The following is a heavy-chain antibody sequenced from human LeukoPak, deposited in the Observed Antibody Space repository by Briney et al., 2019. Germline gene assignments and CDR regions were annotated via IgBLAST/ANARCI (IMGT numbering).Heavy chain of an antibody. CDR3: AKDIVVVPDASDY. CDR1: GFSLSNYA. D-gene: IGHD2-2*01. V-gene: IGHV3-23*01. J-gene: IGHJ4*02. Sequence: GGSLRLSCAASGFSLSNYAMNWVRQAPGKGLEWVSAFSGGGGSTYYADSVKGRFTISRDNSKKTLYLQMNSLRVEDTAVYYCAKDIVVVPDASDYWGQGTLVTVPS. CDR2: FSGGGGST.